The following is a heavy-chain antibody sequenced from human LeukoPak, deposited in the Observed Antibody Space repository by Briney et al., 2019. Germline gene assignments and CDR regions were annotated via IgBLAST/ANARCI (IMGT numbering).Heavy chain of an antibody. CDR3: AREFPLGSYDAFDI. Sequence: SETLSLTCTVSGGSISSGDYYWSWIRQPPGKGLEWIGYIYYSGSTYYNPSLKSRVTISVDTSKNQFSLKLSSVTAADTAVYYCAREFPLGSYDAFDIWGRGTMVTVSS. V-gene: IGHV4-30-4*08. CDR1: GGSISSGDYY. J-gene: IGHJ3*02. D-gene: IGHD1-26*01. CDR2: IYYSGST.